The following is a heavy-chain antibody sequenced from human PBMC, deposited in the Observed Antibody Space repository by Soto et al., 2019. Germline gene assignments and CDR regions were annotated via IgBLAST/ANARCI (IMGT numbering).Heavy chain of an antibody. CDR3: ARDKGEMAKDTFDY. J-gene: IGHJ4*02. CDR1: VSTFANYG. V-gene: IGHV1-18*01. D-gene: IGHD5-12*01. Sequence: ASVKVSCKASVSTFANYGISWVRQAPGQGLEWVGWVFPNTGATNYAQKFQDRVTMTTDTSTNTAYLELRSLRSDDTAVLYCARDKGEMAKDTFDYWGQGTPVTVSS. CDR2: VFPNTGAT.